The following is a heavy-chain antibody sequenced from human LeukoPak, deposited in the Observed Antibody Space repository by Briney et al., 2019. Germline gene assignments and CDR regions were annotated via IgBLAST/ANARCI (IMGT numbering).Heavy chain of an antibody. J-gene: IGHJ6*02. Sequence: PGGSLRLSCAASGFTFSSYWMNWARQAPGKGLEWVAVISYDGSNKYYADSVKGRFTVSRDNSKNMLYLQVNSLTIEDTAMYYCAKDSYGMDVWGQGTTVTVSS. CDR1: GFTFSSYW. CDR3: AKDSYGMDV. V-gene: IGHV3-30*18. CDR2: ISYDGSNK.